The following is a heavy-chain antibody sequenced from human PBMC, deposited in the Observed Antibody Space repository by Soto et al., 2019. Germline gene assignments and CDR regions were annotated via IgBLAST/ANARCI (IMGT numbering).Heavy chain of an antibody. V-gene: IGHV3-74*01. Sequence: EVQLVESGGGLVQPGGSLRLSCAASGFTFSSYWMHWVRRAPGKGLEWVSRINTDGSVTNYADSVKGRFTISRDNAKNTLYLQMNSLRAEDTAVYSCARDLAGSGSFWGQGTVVTASS. CDR2: INTDGSVT. CDR3: ARDLAGSGSF. D-gene: IGHD3-10*01. J-gene: IGHJ4*02. CDR1: GFTFSSYW.